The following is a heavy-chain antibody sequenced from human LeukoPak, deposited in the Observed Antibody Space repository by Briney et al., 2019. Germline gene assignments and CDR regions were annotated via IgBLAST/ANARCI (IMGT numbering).Heavy chain of an antibody. CDR3: ARQEGYYFDS. CDR2: ISYDGGHK. V-gene: IGHV3-30-3*01. CDR1: GFIFSNYD. Sequence: HPGGSLRLSCAASGFIFSNYDMPWVRQAPGKGLEWVASISYDGGHKYYTDSVKGRFIFSRDNSKNTLYLQMNSLKTEDTAVYYCARQEGYYFDSWGQGTLVIVSS. J-gene: IGHJ4*02.